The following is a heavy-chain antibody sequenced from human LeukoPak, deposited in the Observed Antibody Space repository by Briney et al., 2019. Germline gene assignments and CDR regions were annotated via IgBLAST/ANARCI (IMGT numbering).Heavy chain of an antibody. D-gene: IGHD6-13*01. CDR3: ARELPFGTRDFDY. Sequence: ASVKVSCKASGYTFTGYYMHWVRQAPGQELEWMGQINPNSGGTSYAQKFQGRVTITRDTSISTAYMELSRLRSDDTAVYYCARELPFGTRDFDYWGQGTLVTVSS. CDR1: GYTFTGYY. J-gene: IGHJ4*02. V-gene: IGHV1-2*06. CDR2: INPNSGGT.